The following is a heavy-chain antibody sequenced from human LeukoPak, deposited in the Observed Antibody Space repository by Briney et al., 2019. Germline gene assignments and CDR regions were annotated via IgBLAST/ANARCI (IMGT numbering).Heavy chain of an antibody. Sequence: GRSLRLSCAASGFTFSSFAMHWVRQAPGKGLEWVAVISFDGSIKYYADSVKGRFTISGDNAKNTLYLQMNSLRAEDTAVYYCARSGRGGAFDIWGHGTMVTVSS. CDR2: ISFDGSIK. J-gene: IGHJ3*02. V-gene: IGHV3-30*04. CDR1: GFTFSSFA. D-gene: IGHD1-26*01. CDR3: ARSGRGGAFDI.